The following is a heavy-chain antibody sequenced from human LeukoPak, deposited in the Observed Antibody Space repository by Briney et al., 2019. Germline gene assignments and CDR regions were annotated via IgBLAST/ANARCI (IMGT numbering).Heavy chain of an antibody. D-gene: IGHD5-18*01. CDR1: GFTVSSNY. CDR3: ARGYSYGIFDY. CDR2: IYSGGST. V-gene: IGHV3-53*01. J-gene: IGHJ4*02. Sequence: GGSLRLSCAASGFTVSSNYMSWVRQAPGKGLEWVSVIYSGGSTFYADSVKGRFTISRDNSRNTLYLQMDSLRAEDTAVYYCARGYSYGIFDYWGQGTLVTVSS.